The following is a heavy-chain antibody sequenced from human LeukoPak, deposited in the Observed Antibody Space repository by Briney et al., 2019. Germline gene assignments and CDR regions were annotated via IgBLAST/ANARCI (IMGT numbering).Heavy chain of an antibody. V-gene: IGHV2-5*02. Sequence: SGPTLVNPTQTLTLTCTFSGFSLSTSGVGVGWIRQPPGKALEWLALIYWADDKRYSPSLKSRLTITKDTSKNQEVLTMTNMDPVDTATYYCAHSSSSWDFDYWGQGTLVTVSS. J-gene: IGHJ4*02. CDR3: AHSSSSWDFDY. D-gene: IGHD6-13*01. CDR2: IYWADDK. CDR1: GFSLSTSGVG.